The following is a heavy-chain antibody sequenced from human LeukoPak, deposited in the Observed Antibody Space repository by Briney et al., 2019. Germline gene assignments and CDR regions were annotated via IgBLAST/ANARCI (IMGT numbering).Heavy chain of an antibody. J-gene: IGHJ4*02. D-gene: IGHD4-11*01. Sequence: PSETLSLTCAVYGGSLSGNYWTWIRQPPGKGLEWIGEINHSGYTSYNPSLKSRVTISLDRSKNQFSLKQSSVTAADTAVHFCARGGDFSNLWGQGTLVTVSS. CDR2: INHSGYT. CDR1: GGSLSGNY. V-gene: IGHV4-34*01. CDR3: ARGGDFSNL.